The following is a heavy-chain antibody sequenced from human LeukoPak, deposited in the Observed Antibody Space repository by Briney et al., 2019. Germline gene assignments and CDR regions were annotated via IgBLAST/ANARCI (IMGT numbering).Heavy chain of an antibody. Sequence: SETLSLTCTVSGYSISSGYYWGWIRQPPGKGLEWIGSIYHSGSTYYNPSLKSRVTISVDTSKNQFSLKLSSVTAADTAVYYCARHYTVVTPDFDSWGQGTLVTVSS. CDR3: ARHYTVVTPDFDS. J-gene: IGHJ4*02. V-gene: IGHV4-38-2*02. D-gene: IGHD4-23*01. CDR2: IYHSGST. CDR1: GYSISSGYY.